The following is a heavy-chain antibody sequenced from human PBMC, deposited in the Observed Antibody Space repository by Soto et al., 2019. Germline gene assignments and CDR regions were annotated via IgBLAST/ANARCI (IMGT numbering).Heavy chain of an antibody. Sequence: EVQLLESGGGLVQPGGSLSLSCAASGFTFSSYGMTWVRQAPGKGLEWVSFSSATGAGTYYADSVKGRFTSSSDNSKNTLYLQMTSLRADDTSVYYCAKDRRAGGNYGFYSDFWGQGSLVIVSS. J-gene: IGHJ4*02. V-gene: IGHV3-23*01. CDR3: AKDRRAGGNYGFYSDF. CDR2: SSATGAGT. D-gene: IGHD1-7*01. CDR1: GFTFSSYG.